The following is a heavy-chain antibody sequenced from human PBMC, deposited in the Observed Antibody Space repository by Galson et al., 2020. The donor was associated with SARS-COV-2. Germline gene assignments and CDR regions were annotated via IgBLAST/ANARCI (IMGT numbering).Heavy chain of an antibody. CDR2: IYSAGSST. Sequence: GSRKNPGALPGFTIRNYWMHWVRQAPGKGLVWVPRIYSAGSSTSYADSVKGRFTISGDNAKNTLYLQMNSLRAEDTAVYYCARGDMGNDYFDYWGQGTLVTVSS. J-gene: IGHJ4*02. CDR3: ARGDMGNDYFDY. D-gene: IGHD7-27*01. CDR1: GFTIRNYW. V-gene: IGHV3-74*01.